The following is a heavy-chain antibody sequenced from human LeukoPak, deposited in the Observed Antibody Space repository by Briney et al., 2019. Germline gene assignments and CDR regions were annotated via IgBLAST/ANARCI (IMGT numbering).Heavy chain of an antibody. CDR1: GFNFSGYC. CDR3: AREIERYDSSGYYSYYFDY. J-gene: IGHJ4*02. CDR2: IYSGGST. D-gene: IGHD3-22*01. V-gene: IGHV3-53*01. Sequence: GGSLRLSCAASGFNFSGYCMHWVRQSPGKGLEWVSVIYSGGSTYYADSVKGRFTISRDNSKNTLYLQMNSLRAEDTAVYYCAREIERYDSSGYYSYYFDYWGQGTLVTVSS.